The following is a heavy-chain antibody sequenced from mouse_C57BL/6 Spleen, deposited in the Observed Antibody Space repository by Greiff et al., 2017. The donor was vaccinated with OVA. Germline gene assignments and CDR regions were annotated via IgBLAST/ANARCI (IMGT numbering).Heavy chain of an antibody. J-gene: IGHJ3*01. Sequence: VKLMESGAELVKPGASVKISCKASGYAFSSYWMNWVKQRPGKGLEWIGQIYPGDGDTNYNGKFKGKATLTADKSSSTAYMQLSSLTSEDSAVYFCARGGTVVATAWFAYWGQGTLVTVSA. CDR2: IYPGDGDT. D-gene: IGHD1-1*01. V-gene: IGHV1-80*01. CDR1: GYAFSSYW. CDR3: ARGGTVVATAWFAY.